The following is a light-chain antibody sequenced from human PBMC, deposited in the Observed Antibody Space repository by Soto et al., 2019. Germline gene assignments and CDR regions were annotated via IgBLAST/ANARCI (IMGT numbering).Light chain of an antibody. CDR2: RSN. V-gene: IGLV1-47*01. CDR3: AAWDDSLSGVV. CDR1: SSNIGSNG. J-gene: IGLJ2*01. Sequence: QSVLTQPPSASGTPGQRVTISCSGSSSNIGSNGVYWYQQLPGTAPRVLIYRSNQRPSGVPDRFSGSKSGTSASLAISGLRSEDESDYYCAAWDDSLSGVVFGGGTKVTVL.